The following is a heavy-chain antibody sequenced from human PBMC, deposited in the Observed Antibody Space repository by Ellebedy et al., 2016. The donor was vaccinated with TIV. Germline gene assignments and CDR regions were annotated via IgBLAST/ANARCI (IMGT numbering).Heavy chain of an antibody. D-gene: IGHD6-19*01. CDR2: ITYSGST. V-gene: IGHV4-61*01. CDR3: ARDSSGWYDY. CDR1: GGSVSSGSYY. J-gene: IGHJ4*02. Sequence: MPSETLSLTCTVSGGSVSSGSYYWSWIRQPPGKGLEWIGYITYSGSTKYNPSLKSRVTISVDTSKKQFSLKLTSVTAADTAVYYCARDSSGWYDYWGQGTLVTVSS.